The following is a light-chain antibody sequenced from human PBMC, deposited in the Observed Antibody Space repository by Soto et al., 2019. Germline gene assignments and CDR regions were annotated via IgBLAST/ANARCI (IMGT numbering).Light chain of an antibody. CDR3: QQANTYPLT. Sequence: SRFTHSPSSLSASVGDRFTITCLASQGISSYLGWYQQKPGKAPNLLIYDASTLHSGVPSRFSGGGSGTDFTLTISSLQPGDFATYYCQQANTYPLTFGPGTLVEIK. CDR1: QGISSY. J-gene: IGKJ4*01. CDR2: DAS. V-gene: IGKV1-9*01.